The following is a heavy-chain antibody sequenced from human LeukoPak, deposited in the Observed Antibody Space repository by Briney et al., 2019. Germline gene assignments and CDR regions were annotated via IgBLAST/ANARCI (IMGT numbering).Heavy chain of an antibody. J-gene: IGHJ4*02. CDR1: GFTFSNYA. CDR3: ARSRGAGPGAYFDS. V-gene: IGHV3-23*01. D-gene: IGHD6-19*01. Sequence: GRSLRLSCAASGFTFSNYAMSWVGQAPGKGLEGVSSISSSGGGGSTYYADSVRGRLTISRDNSKNTLLLQVDSLRADDTAVYYCARSRGAGPGAYFDSWGQGTLITVSS. CDR2: ISSSGGGGST.